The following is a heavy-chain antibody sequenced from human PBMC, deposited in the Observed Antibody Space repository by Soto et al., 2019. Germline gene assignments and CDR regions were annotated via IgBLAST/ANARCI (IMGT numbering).Heavy chain of an antibody. CDR3: TRGFDDGSGYLGF. D-gene: IGHD3-22*01. J-gene: IGHJ4*02. V-gene: IGHV3-33*01. CDR1: GFTFSTYG. Sequence: QVQLVESGGGVVQPGRSLRLSCAASGFTFSTYGMYWVRQAPGKGLEWVAVICYDGSKKDYADSVKGRFTISRDNSKNTLYLQFNGLRAEDKAVYYCTRGFDDGSGYLGFWGRGTLLTVSS. CDR2: ICYDGSKK.